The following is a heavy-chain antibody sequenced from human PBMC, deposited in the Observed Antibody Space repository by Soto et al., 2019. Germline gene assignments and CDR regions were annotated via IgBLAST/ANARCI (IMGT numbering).Heavy chain of an antibody. CDR2: IIPIFGTA. V-gene: IGHV1-69*13. CDR3: ARDTPKLRYSSGWLRAFDI. CDR1: GGTFSSYA. Sequence: SVKVSCKASGGTFSSYAISWVRQAPGQGLEWMGGIIPIFGTANYAQKFQGRVTITADESTSTAYMELRSLRSDDTAVYYCARDTPKLRYSSGWLRAFDIWGQGTMVTVSS. D-gene: IGHD6-19*01. J-gene: IGHJ3*02.